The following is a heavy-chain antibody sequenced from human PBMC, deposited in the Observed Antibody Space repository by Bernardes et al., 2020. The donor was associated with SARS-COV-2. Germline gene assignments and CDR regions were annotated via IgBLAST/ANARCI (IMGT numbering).Heavy chain of an antibody. D-gene: IGHD5-12*01. J-gene: IGHJ4*02. V-gene: IGHV3-74*03. CDR1: GFPFSNYW. Sequence: GGSLRLSCAAPGFPFSNYWMHWVRQAPGKGLVWVSRINSDEGGASYADSVRGRFTISRDNAKNTLYLQMNSLRADDTAVYYCVRGPSGGYGRFEYWGQGSLVTVSS. CDR3: VRGPSGGYGRFEY. CDR2: INSDEGGA.